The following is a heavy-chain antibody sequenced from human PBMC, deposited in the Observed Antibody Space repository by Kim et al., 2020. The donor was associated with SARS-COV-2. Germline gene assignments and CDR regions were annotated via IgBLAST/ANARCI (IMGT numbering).Heavy chain of an antibody. D-gene: IGHD2-15*01. Sequence: GGSLRLSCAVSGFIFSDHYMDWVLQAPGKGLEWVGRTRNRAKSFTTEYAASVEGRFTISRDDSKNSLYLQMNSLKTDDTAVYYCASRDCSGGSCYGYWGQGTLVTVSS. J-gene: IGHJ4*02. V-gene: IGHV3-72*01. CDR2: TRNRAKSFTT. CDR3: ASRDCSGGSCYGY. CDR1: GFIFSDHY.